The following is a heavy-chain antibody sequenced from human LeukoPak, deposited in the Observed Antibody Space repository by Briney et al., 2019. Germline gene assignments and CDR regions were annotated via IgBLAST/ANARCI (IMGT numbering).Heavy chain of an antibody. CDR1: GFTFSSYA. Sequence: GGSLRLSCAASGFTFSSYAMSWVRQAPGKGLEWVSAISGSGGTTYYADSVKGRFTISRDNSKSTLYVQMNSLRAEDTAVYFCARGQTTVTNWGQGTLVTVSS. V-gene: IGHV3-23*01. CDR3: ARGQTTVTN. D-gene: IGHD4-17*01. J-gene: IGHJ4*02. CDR2: ISGSGGTT.